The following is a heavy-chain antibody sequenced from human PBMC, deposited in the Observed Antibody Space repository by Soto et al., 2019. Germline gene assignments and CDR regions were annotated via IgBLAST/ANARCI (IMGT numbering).Heavy chain of an antibody. CDR1: GYGFTSYW. CDR3: ARLPVLSLVAVWGFDY. J-gene: IGHJ4*02. Sequence: GESLKISCQASGYGFTSYWIAWVRQQPGKGLEWMGRIDPTDSYTDYSPSFQGHVTISVDKSINTAYLQWSSLKASDSAMYYCARLPVLSLVAVWGFDYWGLGTLVTVSS. V-gene: IGHV5-10-1*01. D-gene: IGHD3-16*01. CDR2: IDPTDSYT.